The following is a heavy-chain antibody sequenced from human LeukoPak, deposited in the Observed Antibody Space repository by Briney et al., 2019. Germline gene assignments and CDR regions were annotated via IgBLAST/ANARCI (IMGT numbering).Heavy chain of an antibody. J-gene: IGHJ4*02. Sequence: SETLSLTCAVYGGSFSGYYWSWIRQPPGKGLEWIGEINHSGSTNYNPSLKSRVTISVDTSKNQFSLKLSSVTAADTAVYYCARDPDYDFWSGYSWVDWSQGTLVTVSS. CDR2: INHSGST. CDR3: ARDPDYDFWSGYSWVD. D-gene: IGHD3-3*01. CDR1: GGSFSGYY. V-gene: IGHV4-34*01.